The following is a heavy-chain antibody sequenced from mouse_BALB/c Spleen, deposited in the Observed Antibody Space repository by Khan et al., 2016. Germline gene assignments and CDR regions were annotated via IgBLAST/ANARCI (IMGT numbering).Heavy chain of an antibody. CDR2: ISYSGST. CDR3: ARIYDDFYYAMDY. Sequence: EVQLVESGPSLVKPSQTLSLTCSVTGDSITSGFWNWIRKFPGNKLEYMGYISYSGSTYYNPSLKSRISLTRDTSKNQSYLQLNSVTTEDTATYYCARIYDDFYYAMDYWGQGTSVNVAS. V-gene: IGHV3-8*02. CDR1: GDSITSGF. J-gene: IGHJ4*01. D-gene: IGHD2-3*01.